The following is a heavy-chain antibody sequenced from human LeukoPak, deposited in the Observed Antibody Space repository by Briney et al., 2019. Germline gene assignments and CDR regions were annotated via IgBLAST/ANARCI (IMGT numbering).Heavy chain of an antibody. CDR1: GGSFSGYY. J-gene: IGHJ4*02. D-gene: IGHD1-1*01. CDR2: INHSGST. Sequence: SETLSLTCAVYGGSFSGYYWSWIRQPPGKGLEWIGEINHSGSTNCNPSLKSRVTISVDTSKNQFSLKLSSVTAADTAVYYCASWYKAENFDYWGQGTLVTVSS. CDR3: ASWYKAENFDY. V-gene: IGHV4-34*01.